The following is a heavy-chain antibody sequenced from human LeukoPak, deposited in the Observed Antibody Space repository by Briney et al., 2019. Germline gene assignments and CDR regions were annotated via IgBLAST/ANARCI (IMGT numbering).Heavy chain of an antibody. CDR1: GGSISSGGYY. Sequence: PSETLSLTCTVSGGSISSGGYYWTWIRQHPGKGLEWIGYIYYSGSTYYNPSLKSRATISVDTSKNQFSLRLSSVTAADTAVYYCALGYCGGGSCYAREYFQHWGQGTLVTVST. V-gene: IGHV4-31*03. CDR2: IYYSGST. CDR3: ALGYCGGGSCYAREYFQH. D-gene: IGHD2-15*01. J-gene: IGHJ1*01.